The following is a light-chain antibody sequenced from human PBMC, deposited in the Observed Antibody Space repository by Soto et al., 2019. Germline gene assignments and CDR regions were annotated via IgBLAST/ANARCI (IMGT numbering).Light chain of an antibody. J-gene: IGKJ1*01. V-gene: IGKV3-11*01. CDR2: ETF. Sequence: EIVMTQSPATLSVSPGARAPLSCRASQSVSSNLAWYQQNPGQAPRLLIYETFNRATGVPARFSGSGSGADFTLTISSLEPEDFAVYYCQQRSNWWTFGQGTKVDI. CDR3: QQRSNWWT. CDR1: QSVSSN.